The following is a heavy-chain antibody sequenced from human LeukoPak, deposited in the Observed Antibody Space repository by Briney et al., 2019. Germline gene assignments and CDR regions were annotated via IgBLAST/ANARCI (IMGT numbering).Heavy chain of an antibody. V-gene: IGHV1-46*01. J-gene: IGHJ4*02. CDR2: ISPTGGTT. CDR3: ARGSPPRRNYDSRGYYSYYFDY. CDR1: GYMFTVYY. D-gene: IGHD3-22*01. Sequence: ASVKVSCKTSGYMFTVYYLHWVRQAPGQGLEWMGMISPTGGTTRFSQKYQGRITMTRDMSTSTVYMELRSLRSDDTAVYYCARGSPPRRNYDSRGYYSYYFDYWGQGTLVTVSS.